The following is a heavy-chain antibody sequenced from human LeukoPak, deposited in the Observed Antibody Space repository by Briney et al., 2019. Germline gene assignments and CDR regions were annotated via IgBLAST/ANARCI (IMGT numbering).Heavy chain of an antibody. CDR1: GYSISSGHY. Sequence: PSETLSLTCTVSGYSISSGHYWAWIRQSPEKGLECIATMFHSGSTYYNPSLKSRVTISVDTSKNQFSLKLSSVTAADTAVYYCAREYVGYYGSGSSENIFDYWGQGTLVTVSS. J-gene: IGHJ4*02. D-gene: IGHD3-10*01. V-gene: IGHV4-38-2*02. CDR2: MFHSGST. CDR3: AREYVGYYGSGSSENIFDY.